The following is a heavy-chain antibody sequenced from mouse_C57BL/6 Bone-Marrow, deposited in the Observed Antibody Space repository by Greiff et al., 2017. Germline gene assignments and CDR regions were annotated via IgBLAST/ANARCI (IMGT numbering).Heavy chain of an antibody. Sequence: QVQLQQPGAELVKPGASVKLSCKASGYTFTSYWMQWVKQRPGQGLEWIGEIDPSDSYTNYNQKFKGKATLTVDTSSSTAYMQLSSLTSEDSAVYYCARGIFITTVVAYWYFDVWGTGTTVTVSS. J-gene: IGHJ1*03. V-gene: IGHV1-50*01. CDR1: GYTFTSYW. CDR3: ARGIFITTVVAYWYFDV. CDR2: IDPSDSYT. D-gene: IGHD1-1*01.